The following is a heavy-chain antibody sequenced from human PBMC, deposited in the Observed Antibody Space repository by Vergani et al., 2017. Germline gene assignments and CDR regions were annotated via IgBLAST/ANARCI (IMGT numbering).Heavy chain of an antibody. V-gene: IGHV4-59*01. Sequence: QVQLQESGPGLVKPAETLSLTCTGSGAAIKDFYWSWFRQPPGKGLEWIGYVYYTGSTTYNPSLKSRVTISVDTSNNQFSLRMTSLTAADTAIYYCARDRDLYCRSTTSCHNWFDPWGQGSLVTVSS. D-gene: IGHD2/OR15-2a*01. CDR2: VYYTGST. J-gene: IGHJ5*02. CDR1: GAAIKDFY. CDR3: ARDRDLYCRSTTSCHNWFDP.